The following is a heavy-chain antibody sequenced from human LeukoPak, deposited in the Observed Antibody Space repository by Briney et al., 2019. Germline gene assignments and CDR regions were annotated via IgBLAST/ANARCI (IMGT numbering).Heavy chain of an antibody. D-gene: IGHD6-6*01. Sequence: GGSLRLSCTASGFTFSNYRMNWVRQAPGKGLEWVSFITTGSGTIYYADSVKGRFTISRDNARHSLYLQMNSLRAEDTAVYYCAREIPEYTSSIEYWGPGTLVAVSS. CDR2: ITTGSGTI. CDR3: AREIPEYTSSIEY. CDR1: GFTFSNYR. J-gene: IGHJ4*02. V-gene: IGHV3-48*01.